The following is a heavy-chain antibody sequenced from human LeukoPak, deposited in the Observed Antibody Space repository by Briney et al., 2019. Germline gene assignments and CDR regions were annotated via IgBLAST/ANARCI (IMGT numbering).Heavy chain of an antibody. CDR2: IIPIFGTA. J-gene: IGHJ4*02. CDR3: ARGTYGSSAYYGTLNY. V-gene: IGHV1-69*13. Sequence: RASVKVSCKASGGTFSSYAISWVRQAPGQGLEWMGGIIPIFGTANYAQKFQGRVTITADESTSTAYMELSSLRSEDTAVYYCARGTYGSSAYYGTLNYWGQGTLVTVSS. D-gene: IGHD3-22*01. CDR1: GGTFSSYA.